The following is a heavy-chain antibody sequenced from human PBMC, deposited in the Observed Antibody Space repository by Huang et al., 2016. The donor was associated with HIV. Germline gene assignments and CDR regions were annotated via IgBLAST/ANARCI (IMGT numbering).Heavy chain of an antibody. CDR3: VKDRRMRGSGWTFFDN. V-gene: IGHV3-9*01. Sequence: EVQLEEFGGRLVQPGRSLRLSCATYGFKFDDYAMHWVRQVPGGGLGLCSGISWSSGDKLYADSVRGRFAISRDNAVKSLYLQMDSLRREDTALYYCVKDRRMRGSGWTFFDNWGQGTLVDVSS. D-gene: IGHD6-19*01. J-gene: IGHJ4*02. CDR1: GFKFDDYA. CDR2: ISWSSGDK.